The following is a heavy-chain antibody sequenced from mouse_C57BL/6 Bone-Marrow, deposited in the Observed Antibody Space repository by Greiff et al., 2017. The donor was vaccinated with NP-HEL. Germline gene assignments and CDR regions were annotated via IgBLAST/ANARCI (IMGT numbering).Heavy chain of an antibody. D-gene: IGHD1-1*01. CDR1: GFNIKDYY. CDR2: IDPEDGET. V-gene: IGHV14-2*01. CDR3: ARSFITTVVATDY. Sequence: VQLQQSGAELVKPGASVKLSCTAPGFNIKDYYMHWVKQRTEQGLEWIGRIDPEDGETKYAPKFQGKATITADTSSNTAYLQLSSLTSEDTAVYYCARSFITTVVATDYWGQGTTLTVSS. J-gene: IGHJ2*01.